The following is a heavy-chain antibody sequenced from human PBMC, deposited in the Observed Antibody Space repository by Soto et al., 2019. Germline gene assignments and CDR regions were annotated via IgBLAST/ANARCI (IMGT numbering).Heavy chain of an antibody. J-gene: IGHJ4*02. V-gene: IGHV3-9*01. CDR3: AKLHCSSINCFAGGFDF. CDR2: ISWNSGNI. Sequence: GGSLRLSCAASGFIFDDYDMHWVRQAPGKGLEWVSRISWNSGNIDYADSVKGRFTISRDNAKNSLYLQMNGLRAEDTALYYCAKLHCSSINCFAGGFDFWGQGTLVTVSS. D-gene: IGHD2-2*01. CDR1: GFIFDDYD.